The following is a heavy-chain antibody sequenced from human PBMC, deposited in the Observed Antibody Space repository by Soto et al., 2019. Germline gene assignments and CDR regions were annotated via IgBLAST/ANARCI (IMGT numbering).Heavy chain of an antibody. Sequence: PSETLSLTCAVSGGSISSSNWWSWVRQPPGKGLEWIGEIYHSGSTNYNPSLKSRVTISVDKSKNQFSLRLSSVTAADTALYYCARNGVRIYGMDFGGQGTTVTVSS. V-gene: IGHV4-4*02. D-gene: IGHD4-17*01. CDR2: IYHSGST. CDR3: ARNGVRIYGMDF. CDR1: GGSISSSNW. J-gene: IGHJ6*02.